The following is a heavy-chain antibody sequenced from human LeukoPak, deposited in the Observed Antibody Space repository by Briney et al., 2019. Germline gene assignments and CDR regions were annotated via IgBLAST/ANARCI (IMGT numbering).Heavy chain of an antibody. CDR3: ARTPYNWNDWAFDI. V-gene: IGHV4-39*01. CDR2: IYYSGST. D-gene: IGHD1-1*01. J-gene: IGHJ3*02. CDR1: GGSISSSSYY. Sequence: PSETQSLTCTVSGGSISSSSYYWGWVRQPPGKGLEWIGSIYYSGSTYYNPSLKSRVTISVDTSKNQFSLKLSSVTAADTAVYYCARTPYNWNDWAFDIWGQGTMVTVSS.